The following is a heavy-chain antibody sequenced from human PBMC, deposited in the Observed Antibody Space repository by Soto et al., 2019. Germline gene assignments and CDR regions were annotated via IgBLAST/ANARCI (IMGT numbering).Heavy chain of an antibody. CDR2: ISGSGGST. Sequence: GGSLRLSCAASGFTFSSYAMSWVRQAPGKGLEWVSAISGSGGSTYYADSVKGRFTISRDNSKNTLYLQMNSLRAEDTAVYYCAKDTLEDYIWGSYRDHAFDIWGQGTMVTVSS. CDR1: GFTFSSYA. CDR3: AKDTLEDYIWGSYRDHAFDI. J-gene: IGHJ3*02. V-gene: IGHV3-23*01. D-gene: IGHD3-16*02.